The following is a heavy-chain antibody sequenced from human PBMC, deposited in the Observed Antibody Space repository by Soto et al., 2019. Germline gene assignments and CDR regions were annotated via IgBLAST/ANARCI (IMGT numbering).Heavy chain of an antibody. V-gene: IGHV3-48*02. D-gene: IGHD3-16*01. J-gene: IGHJ4*02. CDR2: ISSGSNTV. CDR3: ARDWGGASY. CDR1: GFTFSTYG. Sequence: EVQLVESGGGLVQPGGSLRLSCAASGFTFSTYGMNWVRQAPGKGLEWVSYISSGSNTVYYADSVKGRFTISRDNAKNSLYLEMNSLRDEDTVVYYCARDWGGASYWGQGTLVTVSS.